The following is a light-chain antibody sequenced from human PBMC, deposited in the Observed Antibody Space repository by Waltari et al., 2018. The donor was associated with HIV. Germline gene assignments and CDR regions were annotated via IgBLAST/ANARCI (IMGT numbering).Light chain of an antibody. CDR1: QSVLYSSNNKNY. J-gene: IGKJ3*01. CDR3: QQYYSTPQA. V-gene: IGKV4-1*01. Sequence: DIVMTQSPDSLAVSLGERATINCKSSQSVLYSSNNKNYLAWYQQKPGQPPKLLIYWASTRESGVPDRFSGSGSGTDFTLTISSLQAEDVAVCYCQQYYSTPQAFGPGTKVDIK. CDR2: WAS.